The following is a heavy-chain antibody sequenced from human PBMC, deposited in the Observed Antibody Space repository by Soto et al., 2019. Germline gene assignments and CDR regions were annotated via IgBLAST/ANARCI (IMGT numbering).Heavy chain of an antibody. D-gene: IGHD2-2*01. Sequence: ASVKVSCKASGYTFTSYAMHWVRQAPGQRLEWMGWINAGNGNTKYSQKFQGRVTITRDTSASTAYMELSSLRSEDTAVYYCALRCSSTSCYAWRAFDIWGQGTMVTVSS. CDR2: INAGNGNT. CDR3: ALRCSSTSCYAWRAFDI. V-gene: IGHV1-3*01. CDR1: GYTFTSYA. J-gene: IGHJ3*02.